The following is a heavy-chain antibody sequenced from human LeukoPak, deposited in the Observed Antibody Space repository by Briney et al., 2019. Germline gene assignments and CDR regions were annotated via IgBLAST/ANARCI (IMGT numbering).Heavy chain of an antibody. CDR2: IRYDGSDK. CDR1: GFTCIGYC. Sequence: PGVSLRLSCASSGFTCIGYCMHWVRQAPGKGVEWVVFIRYDGSDKFYADSVNGRFTISRDNSKNTLYLQMNSLRTEATAMYYWPQSRTQDYADFSDYWGQGTLVIVSS. CDR3: PQSRTQDYADFSDY. D-gene: IGHD4-17*01. V-gene: IGHV3-30*02. J-gene: IGHJ4*02.